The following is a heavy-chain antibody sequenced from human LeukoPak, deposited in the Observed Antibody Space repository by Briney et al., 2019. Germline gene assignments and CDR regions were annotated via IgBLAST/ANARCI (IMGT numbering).Heavy chain of an antibody. CDR3: AKNSLMTTVTTSDH. CDR2: ISGSGGST. Sequence: GGSLRLSCAASGFTFRSYAMSWVRQAPGKGLDWVSGISGSGGSTYYADSVKGRFTISRDNSKNTLYLQMNSLRADDTAVYYCAKNSLMTTVTTSDHWGQGTLVTVSS. CDR1: GFTFRSYA. D-gene: IGHD4-11*01. J-gene: IGHJ4*02. V-gene: IGHV3-23*01.